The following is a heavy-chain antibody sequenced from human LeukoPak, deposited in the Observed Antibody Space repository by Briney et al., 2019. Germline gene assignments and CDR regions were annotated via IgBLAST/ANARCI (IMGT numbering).Heavy chain of an antibody. D-gene: IGHD6-19*01. CDR3: ARVASSVDDY. CDR2: ISTDGTTT. J-gene: IGHJ4*02. V-gene: IGHV3-74*01. Sequence: RGSLRLSCAASGFTLSNHWMDWVRQPPGKGLVWVSRISTDGTTTIYADSVKGRFTISRDDDKNTLYLQMNSLRAEDTAVYYCARVASSVDDYWGQGTLVTVSS. CDR1: GFTLSNHW.